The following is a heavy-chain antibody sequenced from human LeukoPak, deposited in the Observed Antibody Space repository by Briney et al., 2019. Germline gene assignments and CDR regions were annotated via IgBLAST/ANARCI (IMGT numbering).Heavy chain of an antibody. Sequence: ASVKVSCKASGYTFTSYYMHWVRQAPGQGLEWMGIINPSGGSTSYAQKFQGRVTMTRDTSTSTVYMELSSLSSEDTAVYYCARGGRERYSSGWTDAFDIWGQGAMVTVSS. D-gene: IGHD6-19*01. V-gene: IGHV1-46*01. J-gene: IGHJ3*02. CDR1: GYTFTSYY. CDR3: ARGGRERYSSGWTDAFDI. CDR2: INPSGGST.